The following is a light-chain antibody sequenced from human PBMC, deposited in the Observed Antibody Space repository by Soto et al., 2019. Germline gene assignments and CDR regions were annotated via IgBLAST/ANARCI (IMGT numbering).Light chain of an antibody. CDR3: SSYAGSYSVV. V-gene: IGLV2-11*01. CDR2: DVN. Sequence: QSALTQPRSVSGSPGQSVTISCTGTSSDVGNYNHVSWYQQHPGKAPKVMIYDVNKRSSTVPDRFSGSKFGNTASLTISRLQAEDEADYYCSSYAGSYSVVFGGGTKLTVL. CDR1: SSDVGNYNH. J-gene: IGLJ2*01.